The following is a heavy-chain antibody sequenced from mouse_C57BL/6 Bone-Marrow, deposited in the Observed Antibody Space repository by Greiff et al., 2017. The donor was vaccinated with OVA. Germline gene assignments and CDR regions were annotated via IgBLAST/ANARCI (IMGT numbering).Heavy chain of an antibody. CDR1: GFNIKDDY. Sequence: EVKLMESGAELVRPGASVKLSCTASGFNIKDDYMHWVKQRPEQGLECIGWIDPENGDTEYASKFQGKATITADTSSNTAYLQLSSLTSEDTAVYYCTSYGNFDYWGQGTTLTVSS. D-gene: IGHD2-1*01. CDR2: IDPENGDT. J-gene: IGHJ2*01. V-gene: IGHV14-4*01. CDR3: TSYGNFDY.